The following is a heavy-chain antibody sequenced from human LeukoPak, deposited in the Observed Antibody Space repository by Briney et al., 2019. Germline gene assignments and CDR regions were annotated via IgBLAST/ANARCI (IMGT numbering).Heavy chain of an antibody. J-gene: IGHJ4*02. CDR1: GFTFSSYW. V-gene: IGHV3-74*01. CDR2: INSDGFST. D-gene: IGHD3-10*02. Sequence: GGSLRLSCAASGFTFSSYWMHWVRQAPGKGLVWVSRINSDGFSTSYADSVRGRFTISRDNAKNTLYLQMNSLRAEDTAVYYCARAASMSGVFPDYWGQGTLVTVSS. CDR3: ARAASMSGVFPDY.